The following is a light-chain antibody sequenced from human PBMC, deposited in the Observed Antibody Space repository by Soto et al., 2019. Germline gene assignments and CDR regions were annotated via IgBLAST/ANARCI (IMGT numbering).Light chain of an antibody. V-gene: IGKV3-15*01. CDR2: GAS. J-gene: IGKJ1*01. CDR3: QQYNNCPRRT. CDR1: QSVSSN. Sequence: EIVMTQSPATLSVSPGERATLSCRASQSVSSNLAWYQQKPGQAPRLLIYGASTRATGIPARFSGSGSGTEFTLTISSLQSEFFAVYYCQQYNNCPRRTFAQGTKLEIK.